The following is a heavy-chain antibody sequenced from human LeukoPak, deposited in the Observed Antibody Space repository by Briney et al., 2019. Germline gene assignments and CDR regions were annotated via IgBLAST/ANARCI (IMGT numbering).Heavy chain of an antibody. CDR3: ARVEKVLLWFGESHFDY. CDR1: GYTFTSYD. CDR2: MNPNSGNT. D-gene: IGHD3-10*01. V-gene: IGHV1-8*03. Sequence: ALVKVSCKASGYTFTSYDINWVRQATGQGLEWMGWMNPNSGNTGYAQKFQGRVTITRNTSISTAYMELSSLRSEDTAVYYCARVEKVLLWFGESHFDYWGQGTLVTVSS. J-gene: IGHJ4*02.